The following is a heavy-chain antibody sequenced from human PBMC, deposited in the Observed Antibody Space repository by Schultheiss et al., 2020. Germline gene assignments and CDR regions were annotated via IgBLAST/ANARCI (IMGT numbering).Heavy chain of an antibody. CDR2: IYYSGST. CDR3: AREERDGSGCD. Sequence: SETLSLTCTVSGGSISSGSYYWSWIRQPAGKGLEWIGYIYYSGSTNYNPSLKSRVTISVDTSKNQFSLKLSSVTAADTAVYYCAREERDGSGCDWGQGTLVTVSS. CDR1: GGSISSGSYY. J-gene: IGHJ4*02. V-gene: IGHV4-61*10. D-gene: IGHD3-10*01.